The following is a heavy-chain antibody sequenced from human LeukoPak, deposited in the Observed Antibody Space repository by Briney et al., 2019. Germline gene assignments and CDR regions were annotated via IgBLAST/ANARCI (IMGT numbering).Heavy chain of an antibody. Sequence: GGSLRLSCAASGFTFSDYYMSWIRQAPGKGLEWASYISSSGSTIYYADSVKGRFTISRDNAKNSLYLQMNSLRAEDTAVYYCATIKKGLAVAGPFDYWGQGTLVTVPS. D-gene: IGHD6-19*01. V-gene: IGHV3-11*04. CDR1: GFTFSDYY. J-gene: IGHJ4*02. CDR2: ISSSGSTI. CDR3: ATIKKGLAVAGPFDY.